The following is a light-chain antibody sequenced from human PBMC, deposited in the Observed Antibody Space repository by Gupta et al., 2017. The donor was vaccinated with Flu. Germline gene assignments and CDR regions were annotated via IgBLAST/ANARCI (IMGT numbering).Light chain of an antibody. CDR3: QQYSTYSWT. CDR2: KAS. CDR1: QSISSW. Sequence: DIQMTQSPSTLSASVGDRVTITCRASQSISSWLAWYQQKPGKAPKLLIYKASSLESGVPSRFSGSRSGTEFTLTISSLQPDDFATYYCQQYSTYSWTFGQGTKVEIK. J-gene: IGKJ1*01. V-gene: IGKV1-5*03.